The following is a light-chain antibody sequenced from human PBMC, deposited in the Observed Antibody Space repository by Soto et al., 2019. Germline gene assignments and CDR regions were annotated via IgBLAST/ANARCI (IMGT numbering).Light chain of an antibody. CDR1: QSISSSY. CDR3: QQYGSSPPMYT. J-gene: IGKJ2*01. CDR2: GAS. Sequence: EIVLTQSPGTLSLSPGEGGTLSCRASQSISSSYLAWYQQKPGQSPRLLIYGASSRATGIPDRFSGSGSGTDFTLTISRLEPEDFAVYYCQQYGSSPPMYTFGQGTKLEIK. V-gene: IGKV3-20*01.